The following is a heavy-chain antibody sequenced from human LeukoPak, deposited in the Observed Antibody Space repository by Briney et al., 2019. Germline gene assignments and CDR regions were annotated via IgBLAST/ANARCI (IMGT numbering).Heavy chain of an antibody. CDR1: GGSISSGGYY. CDR3: ARNQYDMLTGYNAGWFDP. D-gene: IGHD3-9*01. J-gene: IGHJ5*02. CDR2: IYYSGST. V-gene: IGHV4-31*03. Sequence: SETLSLTCTVSGGSISSGGYYWSWLRQHPGKGLEWLGYIYYSGSTYYNPSLKSRVTISVDTSKNQFSLKLSSVTAADTAVYYWARNQYDMLTGYNAGWFDPWGQGTLVTVSS.